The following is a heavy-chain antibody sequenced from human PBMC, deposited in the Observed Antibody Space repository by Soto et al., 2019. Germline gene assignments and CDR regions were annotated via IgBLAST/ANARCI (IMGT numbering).Heavy chain of an antibody. J-gene: IGHJ3*02. D-gene: IGHD3-22*01. V-gene: IGHV1-69*13. Sequence: SVKVSCKASGGTFSSYAISWVRQAPGQGLEWMGGIIPIFGTANYAQKFQGRVTITADESTSTAYMELSSLRSEDTAVYYCASASVYYYDSSGYWVDAFDIWGQGTMVTVSS. CDR2: IIPIFGTA. CDR1: GGTFSSYA. CDR3: ASASVYYYDSSGYWVDAFDI.